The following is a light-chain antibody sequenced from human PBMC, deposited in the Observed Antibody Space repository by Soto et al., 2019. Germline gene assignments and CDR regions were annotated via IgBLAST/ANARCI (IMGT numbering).Light chain of an antibody. J-gene: IGLJ1*01. CDR3: SSYTSSSTLYV. CDR2: EVS. V-gene: IGLV2-14*01. CDR1: SSDVGGYNY. Sequence: SVLTQPASVSVSPGQSITISCTGTSSDVGGYNYVSWYQQHPGKAPKLMIYEVSNRPSGVSNRFSGSKSGNTASLTISGLQAEDEADYYCSSYTSSSTLYVFRTGTKVTVL.